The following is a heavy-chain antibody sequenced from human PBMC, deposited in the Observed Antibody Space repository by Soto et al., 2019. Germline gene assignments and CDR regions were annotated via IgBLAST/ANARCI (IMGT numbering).Heavy chain of an antibody. V-gene: IGHV4-61*08. CDR3: ARLDRSTSKIGV. D-gene: IGHD3-22*01. CDR2: IHHNATA. J-gene: IGHJ6*02. CDR1: GDSVSSGASY. Sequence: QVQLQESGPGLLKPSETLSLTCTLSGDSVSSGASYCTWIRQSPGKGLEWIGYIHHNATADCKPSLKRRVRISVDTAKNQFSLKLTSATTADTAVYYCARLDRSTSKIGVWGQGTTVTVSS.